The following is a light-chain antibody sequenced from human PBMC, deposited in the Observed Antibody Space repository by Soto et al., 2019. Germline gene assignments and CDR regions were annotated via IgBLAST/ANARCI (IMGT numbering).Light chain of an antibody. V-gene: IGKV1-12*01. Sequence: DIQMTQSPSSVSAFVGDRVTITCRASQGINNWLAWYQQKPGKAPKLLIYAATTLQSGVPSRFSGSGSGTDFTLTISSLQPEDFAIYYCQQGNYFPRTFGQGTKVEIK. CDR3: QQGNYFPRT. J-gene: IGKJ1*01. CDR2: AAT. CDR1: QGINNW.